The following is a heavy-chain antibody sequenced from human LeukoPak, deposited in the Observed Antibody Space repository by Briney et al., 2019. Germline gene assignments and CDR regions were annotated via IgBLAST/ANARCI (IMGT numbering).Heavy chain of an antibody. CDR3: AREPYGSGTFDY. V-gene: IGHV4-59*01. D-gene: IGHD3-10*01. J-gene: IGHJ4*02. CDR1: GGSISSEY. Sequence: PSEALSLTCTVSGGSISSEYWSWLRPPRGKGLEWIGYIYYSGSPNYNPSLKSRVTISVDTSKNQFSLKLSSVTAADTADYYCAREPYGSGTFDYWGQGTLVTVSA. CDR2: IYYSGSP.